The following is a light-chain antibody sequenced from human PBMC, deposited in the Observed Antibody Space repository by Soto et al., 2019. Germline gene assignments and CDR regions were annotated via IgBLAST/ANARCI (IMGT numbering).Light chain of an antibody. Sequence: QSVLTQPASVSGSPGQSITISCTGSFTDIGSYNYVSWYQQHPGKAPKLMIYDVTHRPSGVSDRFSGSKSGDTASLTISGLQAEDEADYYCSSYTSSISLVFGGGTKVTVL. CDR1: FTDIGSYNY. V-gene: IGLV2-14*03. CDR2: DVT. CDR3: SSYTSSISLV. J-gene: IGLJ2*01.